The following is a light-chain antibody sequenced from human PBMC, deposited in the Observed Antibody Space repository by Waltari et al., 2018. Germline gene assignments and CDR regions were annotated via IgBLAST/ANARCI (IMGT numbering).Light chain of an antibody. V-gene: IGLV2-14*03. CDR1: SSDVGGYNY. J-gene: IGLJ2*01. Sequence: QSALTQPASVSGSPGQSITISCTGTSSDVGGYNYVSWYQQHPGKAPNTMIYDVTNPPSGIANRFCGSKSGNTASLTISGLQAEDEADYYCSSYTSSSTLVVFGGGTKLTVL. CDR3: SSYTSSSTLVV. CDR2: DVT.